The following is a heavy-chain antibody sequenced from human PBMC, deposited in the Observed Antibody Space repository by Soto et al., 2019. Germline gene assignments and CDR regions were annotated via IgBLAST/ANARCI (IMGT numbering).Heavy chain of an antibody. CDR2: IFWDDDK. CDR3: AYRRLQGATYFDL. J-gene: IGHJ2*01. D-gene: IGHD3-16*01. V-gene: IGHV2-5*02. Sequence: QITLKESGPTLVKPTQTLTLTCTVSGFSLSTTGVGVGWIRQAPGKALDYLAIIFWDDDKYYSPPLKSRITITKAPSENQVVLTLPDVAPVDTATYYCAYRRLQGATYFDLWGRGTLVTVSS. CDR1: GFSLSTTGVG.